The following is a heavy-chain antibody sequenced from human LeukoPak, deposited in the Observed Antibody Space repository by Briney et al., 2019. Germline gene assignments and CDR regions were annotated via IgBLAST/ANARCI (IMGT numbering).Heavy chain of an antibody. V-gene: IGHV3-74*01. CDR1: GFTFSSYW. CDR3: AKVLSSGWLDNFDY. J-gene: IGHJ4*02. Sequence: GGSLRLSCAASGFTFSSYWMHWVRQAPGKGLVWVSRIKSDGSSKNYADSVKGRFTISRDNAKNSLYLQMNSLRAEDTALYYCAKVLSSGWLDNFDYWGQGTLVTVSS. D-gene: IGHD6-19*01. CDR2: IKSDGSSK.